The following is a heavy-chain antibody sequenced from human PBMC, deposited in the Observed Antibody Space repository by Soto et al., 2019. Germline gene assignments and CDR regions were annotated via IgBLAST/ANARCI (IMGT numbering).Heavy chain of an antibody. CDR1: GFTFSSYA. Sequence: EVQLLESGGGLVQPGESLRLSCATSGFTFSSYAMGWVRQAPGKGLDWVSAISGGGDNTYYADSVKGRFTISRDNSKNTLFLKVNSLRAEDTAVYYCERDIGYCFSTSCYFGHWGQGTLVTVSS. D-gene: IGHD2-2*01. V-gene: IGHV3-23*01. J-gene: IGHJ1*01. CDR3: ERDIGYCFSTSCYFGH. CDR2: ISGGGDNT.